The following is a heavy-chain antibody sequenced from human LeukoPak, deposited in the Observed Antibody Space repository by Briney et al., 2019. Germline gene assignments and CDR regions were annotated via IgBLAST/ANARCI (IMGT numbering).Heavy chain of an antibody. CDR3: ARSDTAMRSDY. J-gene: IGHJ4*02. V-gene: IGHV4-31*03. D-gene: IGHD5-18*01. CDR1: GGSISSGGYY. Sequence: SQTLSLTCTVSGGSISSGGYYWRWIRQHPGKGLEWIGYIYYSGSTYYNPSLKSRVTISVDTSKNQFSLKLSSVTAADTAVYYCARSDTAMRSDYGGQGTLVTVSS. CDR2: IYYSGST.